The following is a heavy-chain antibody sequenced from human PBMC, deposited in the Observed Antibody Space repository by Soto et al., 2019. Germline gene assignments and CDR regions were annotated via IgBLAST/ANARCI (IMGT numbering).Heavy chain of an antibody. CDR1: GSRFSNYV. CDR3: AREGRGKKAGYNGLVSLGY. Sequence: EEENPPASVKVSCKVSGSRFSNYVISWVRQAPGHGLEWLGRIIPIFNSTKYAQSFQGRVTITADKSTSTASLELSSLRSDDTAVYYCAREGRGKKAGYNGLVSLGYWGQGTLVTVSS. D-gene: IGHD2-2*02. CDR2: IIPIFNST. V-gene: IGHV1-69*06. J-gene: IGHJ4*02.